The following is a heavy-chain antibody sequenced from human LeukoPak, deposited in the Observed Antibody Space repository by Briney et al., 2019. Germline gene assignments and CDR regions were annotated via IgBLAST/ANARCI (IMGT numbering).Heavy chain of an antibody. CDR1: GITFSSHW. J-gene: IGHJ4*02. CDR2: ISGDGGTT. D-gene: IGHD3-10*01. V-gene: IGHV3-74*01. CDR3: ARDVIFGSGSLDY. Sequence: GGSLRLSCAASGITFSSHWMHGVRQDRGEGLICVARISGDGGTTNYADSVKGRFTISRNNAKNTLHLQMNSLRAEDTAVYYCARDVIFGSGSLDYWGQGTLVTVSS.